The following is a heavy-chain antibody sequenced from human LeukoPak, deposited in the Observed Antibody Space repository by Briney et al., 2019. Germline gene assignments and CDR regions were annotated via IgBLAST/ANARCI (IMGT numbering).Heavy chain of an antibody. CDR2: LGRSGENR. Sequence: GGSLRLSCAASGFTFTDYSMSWVRQAPGKGLEWVSGLGRSGENRYYATSVRGRFSISRDNSKDTVYLQMNSLRAEDTAIYYCVKGRPCETRMPMDGWGQGTTVTVSS. CDR3: VKGRPCETRMPMDG. D-gene: IGHD2-2*01. CDR1: GFTFTDYS. J-gene: IGHJ6*02. V-gene: IGHV3-23*01.